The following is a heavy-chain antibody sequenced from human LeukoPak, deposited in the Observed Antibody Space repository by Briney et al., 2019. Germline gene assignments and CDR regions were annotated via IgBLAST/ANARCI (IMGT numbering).Heavy chain of an antibody. J-gene: IGHJ3*02. CDR3: ARGHNWNDRGAFDI. CDR2: TYSGGST. Sequence: GGSLRLSCAASEFTVSSNYMSWVRQAPGKGLEWVSSTYSGGSTYYADSVKGRFTISRDSSENTLYLQMNSLRAEDTAVYYCARGHNWNDRGAFDIWGQGTMVTVSS. D-gene: IGHD1-1*01. CDR1: EFTVSSNY. V-gene: IGHV3-53*01.